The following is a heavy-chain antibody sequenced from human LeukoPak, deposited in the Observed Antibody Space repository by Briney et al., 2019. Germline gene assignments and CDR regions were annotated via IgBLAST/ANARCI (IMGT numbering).Heavy chain of an antibody. CDR3: AGVAAAASDAFDI. CDR1: GYTFTGYY. V-gene: IGHV1-2*04. J-gene: IGHJ3*02. D-gene: IGHD6-13*01. CDR2: INPNSGGT. Sequence: ASVKVSCKASGYTFTGYYMHWVRQAPGQGLEWMGWINPNSGGTNYAQKFQGWVTMTRDTSISTAYMELSRLRSDDTAVYYCAGVAAAASDAFDIWGQGTMVTVSS.